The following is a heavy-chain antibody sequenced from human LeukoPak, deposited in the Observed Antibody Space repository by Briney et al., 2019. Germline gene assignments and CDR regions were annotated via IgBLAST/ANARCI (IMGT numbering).Heavy chain of an antibody. Sequence: PGGSLRLSCAASGFIFDDYAMHWVRQVPGKGLEWVSGIDWNSGSIGYADSVEGRFTISRDNAKKSLYLQMNSLRAEDTALYYCAKVGPDYFYMDVWGKGTTVTVSS. CDR2: IDWNSGSI. V-gene: IGHV3-9*01. J-gene: IGHJ6*03. CDR1: GFIFDDYA. D-gene: IGHD3/OR15-3a*01. CDR3: AKVGPDYFYMDV.